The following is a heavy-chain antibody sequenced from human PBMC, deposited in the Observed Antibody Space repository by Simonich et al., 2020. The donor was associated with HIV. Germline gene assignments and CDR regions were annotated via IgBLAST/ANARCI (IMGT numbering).Heavy chain of an antibody. V-gene: IGHV2-5*02. D-gene: IGHD3-10*01. Sequence: QITLKESGPTLVKPTQTLTLTCTFSGFSLSTSGVGVGGIRQPPGKALEWLALIYWDDDKRYSPSLKSRLTITKDTSKNQVVLTMTNMDPVDTATYYCAHSPGGGSGSYYNYFDYWGQGTLVTVSS. J-gene: IGHJ4*02. CDR3: AHSPGGGSGSYYNYFDY. CDR2: IYWDDDK. CDR1: GFSLSTSGVG.